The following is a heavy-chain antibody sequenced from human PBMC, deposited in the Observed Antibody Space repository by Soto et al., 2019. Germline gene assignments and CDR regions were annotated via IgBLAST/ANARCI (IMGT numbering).Heavy chain of an antibody. V-gene: IGHV3-23*01. CDR1: GFTFSSYA. D-gene: IGHD6-19*01. J-gene: IGHJ4*02. Sequence: EVQLLESGGGLVQPGGSLRLSCAASGFTFSSYAMSWVRQAPGKGLEWVSAISGSGGSTYYADSVKGRFTISRDNSKNTLYVQMNSLRAEDTAVYYCARRSSGWYFAYWGQGTVVTVSS. CDR2: ISGSGGST. CDR3: ARRSSGWYFAY.